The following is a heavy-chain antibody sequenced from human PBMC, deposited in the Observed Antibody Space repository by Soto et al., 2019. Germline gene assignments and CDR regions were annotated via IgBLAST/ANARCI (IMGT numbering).Heavy chain of an antibody. Sequence: EGRLVESGGGLVKPAESLRLSCAASGFIFRNAWMNWVRQAPGKGLEWVGRVKSRIDDETTDYAATVKGRFSITRDDSNCMVYLQMNSLRIEDTAVYFCTRSRGSVMVAFDYWGPGTVVTVSS. CDR3: TRSRGSVMVAFDY. D-gene: IGHD2-15*01. CDR1: GFIFRNAW. V-gene: IGHV3-15*07. CDR2: VKSRIDDETT. J-gene: IGHJ4*02.